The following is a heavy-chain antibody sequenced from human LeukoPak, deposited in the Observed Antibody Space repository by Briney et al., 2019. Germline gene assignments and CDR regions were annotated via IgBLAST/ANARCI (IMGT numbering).Heavy chain of an antibody. Sequence: ASVKVSCKASGGTFSSFAISWVRQAPGQGLEWMGGIIPFFGTTNYAQKFQGRVTITADESTNTPYMELSSLRFEDTAVYYCASPDELRCLKGGKDNYYYYMDVWGEGTTVTVSS. CDR1: GGTFSSFA. V-gene: IGHV1-69*13. CDR2: IIPFFGTT. D-gene: IGHD3-3*01. CDR3: ASPDELRCLKGGKDNYYYYMDV. J-gene: IGHJ6*03.